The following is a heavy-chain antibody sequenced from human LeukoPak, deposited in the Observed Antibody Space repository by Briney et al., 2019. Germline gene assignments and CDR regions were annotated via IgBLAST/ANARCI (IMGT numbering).Heavy chain of an antibody. Sequence: PGGSLRLSCAASGFTFSSYGMHWVRQAPGKGLEWVAVISYDGSNKYYADSVKGRFTISRDNSKNTLYLQMNSLRAEDTAVYYCAKDLTVMDYDSSGPAYWGQGTLVTVSS. J-gene: IGHJ4*02. CDR3: AKDLTVMDYDSSGPAY. CDR2: ISYDGSNK. CDR1: GFTFSSYG. V-gene: IGHV3-30*18. D-gene: IGHD3-22*01.